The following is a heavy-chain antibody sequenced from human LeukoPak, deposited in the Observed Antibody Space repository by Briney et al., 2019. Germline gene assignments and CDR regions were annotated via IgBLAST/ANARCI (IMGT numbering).Heavy chain of an antibody. CDR1: GYTFTGYY. J-gene: IGHJ4*02. Sequence: ASVKVSFKASGYTFTGYYMHWVRQAPGQGLEWMGWINPNSGGTNYAQKFQGRVTMTRGTSISTAYMELRSLRSDDTAVYYCARDPVYYYGSGSSDYWGQGTLVTVSS. D-gene: IGHD3-10*01. CDR3: ARDPVYYYGSGSSDY. CDR2: INPNSGGT. V-gene: IGHV1-2*02.